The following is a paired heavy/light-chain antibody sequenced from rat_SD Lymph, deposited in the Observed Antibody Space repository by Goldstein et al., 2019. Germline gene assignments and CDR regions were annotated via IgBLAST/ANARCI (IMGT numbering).Heavy chain of an antibody. Sequence: QIQLVQSGPELKKPGESLKISCKASGYTFTDYAMQWVKQAPGKGLQYMGWINTQTGKPTYADDFKERFVFSLETSASTAYLQINNLKNEDTATYFCARIITIAAGWFAYWGQGTLVTVSS. D-gene: IGHD1-2*01. CDR2: INTQTGKP. CDR1: GYTFTDYA. CDR3: ARIITIAAGWFAY. V-gene: IGHV9-4*01. J-gene: IGHJ3*01.
Light chain of an antibody. CDR3: FQATHDPLT. Sequence: DVVLTQTPVSLSVTLGDQASISCRSSQSLEYSDGYTYLEWYLQKPGQSPQLLIYGVSNRFSGVPDRFIGSGSGTDFTLKISRVEPEDLGVYYCFQATHDPLTFGSGTKLEIK. J-gene: IGKJ5*01. CDR2: GVS. V-gene: IGKV1S26*01. CDR1: QSLEYSDGYTY.